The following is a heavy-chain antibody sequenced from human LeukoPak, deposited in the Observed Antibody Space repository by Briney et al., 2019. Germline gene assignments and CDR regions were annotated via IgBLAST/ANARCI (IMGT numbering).Heavy chain of an antibody. CDR2: IWYDGSNK. Sequence: GGSLRLSCAASGFTFSSYGMHWVRQAPGKGLEWVAVIWYDGSNKYYADSVKGRFTISRDYSKNTLYLQMNSLRAEDTAVYYCARDQYSSSWPYYYYYGMDVWGQGTTVTVSS. V-gene: IGHV3-33*01. J-gene: IGHJ6*02. CDR1: GFTFSSYG. CDR3: ARDQYSSSWPYYYYYGMDV. D-gene: IGHD6-13*01.